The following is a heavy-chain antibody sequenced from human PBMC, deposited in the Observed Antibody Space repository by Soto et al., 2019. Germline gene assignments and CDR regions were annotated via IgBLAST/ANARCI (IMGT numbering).Heavy chain of an antibody. D-gene: IGHD6-13*01. CDR2: IYSGGTT. J-gene: IGHJ4*02. CDR1: GFTVSSNY. Sequence: EVQLVESGGGLVQPGGSLRLSCAASGFTVSSNYMSWVRQAPGKGLERVSIIYSGGTTYYADSVKGRFTISRDNSKNTLYLQMNSLRAEDTAVYYCARAGIRPAAAGSLHCCPLDSWGQGPLVTVSS. CDR3: ARAGIRPAAAGSLHCCPLDS. V-gene: IGHV3-66*01.